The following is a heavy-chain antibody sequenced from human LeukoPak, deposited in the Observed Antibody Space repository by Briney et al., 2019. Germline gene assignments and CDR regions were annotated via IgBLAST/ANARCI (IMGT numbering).Heavy chain of an antibody. CDR2: VSYDGTDT. V-gene: IGHV3-30-3*01. J-gene: IGHJ4*02. CDR3: ARDETYYDILTGFGPDY. D-gene: IGHD3-9*01. Sequence: GGSLRLSCAASGFTFTNYAMNWVRQAPGKGLEWVATVSYDGTDTSYADSVKGRFTISRDNSKNTLYLQMNSLRAEDTAVYYCARDETYYDILTGFGPDYWGQGTLVTVSS. CDR1: GFTFTNYA.